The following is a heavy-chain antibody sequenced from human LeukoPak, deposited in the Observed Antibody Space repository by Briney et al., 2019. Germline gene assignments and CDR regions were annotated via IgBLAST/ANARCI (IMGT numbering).Heavy chain of an antibody. J-gene: IGHJ4*02. Sequence: SVKVSCKASGGTFSSYAISWVRQAPGQGLEWMGGIIPIFGTANYAQKFQGRVTITADESTSTAYMELSSLRSEDMAVYYCARGSPYYYDSSEHFDYWGQGTLVTVSS. CDR2: IIPIFGTA. D-gene: IGHD3-22*01. V-gene: IGHV1-69*13. CDR1: GGTFSSYA. CDR3: ARGSPYYYDSSEHFDY.